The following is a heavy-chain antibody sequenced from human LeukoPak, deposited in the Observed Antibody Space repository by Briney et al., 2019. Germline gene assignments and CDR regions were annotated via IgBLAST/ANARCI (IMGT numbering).Heavy chain of an antibody. J-gene: IGHJ6*02. V-gene: IGHV1-69*01. D-gene: IGHD3-10*01. Sequence: ASVKVSCKASGGTFSSYSISWVRQAPGQGLEWMGGIIPIFGTANYAQKFQGRVTITADESTSTAYMELSSLRSEDTAVYYCARDRGRRYYGMDVWGQGTTVTVSS. CDR1: GGTFSSYS. CDR3: ARDRGRRYYGMDV. CDR2: IIPIFGTA.